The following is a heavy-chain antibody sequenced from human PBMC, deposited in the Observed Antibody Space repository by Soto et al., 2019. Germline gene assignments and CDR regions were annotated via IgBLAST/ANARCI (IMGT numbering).Heavy chain of an antibody. J-gene: IGHJ4*02. V-gene: IGHV1-18*01. CDR1: GYTFSSYG. CDR2: INAYNSNA. D-gene: IGHD6-13*01. CDR3: ASGDKADDY. Sequence: QVQLVQSGAEVKKPGASVKVSCKASGYTFSSYGVSWVRQAPGQGLEWMGWINAYNSNANYAQKLQGRVTMTTDTYTRTAYSALRSLRSDDTARYYCASGDKADDYWGQGSLVTVSS.